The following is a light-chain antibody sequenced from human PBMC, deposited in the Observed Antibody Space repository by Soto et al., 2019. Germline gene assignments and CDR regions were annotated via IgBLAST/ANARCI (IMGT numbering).Light chain of an antibody. CDR1: QSVSSN. V-gene: IGKV3-15*01. J-gene: IGKJ1*01. CDR3: QQYNNWPGT. CDR2: GAS. Sequence: EIVMTQSPATLSVSPGERATLSCMASQSVSSNLAWYQQKPGQAPRLLIYGASTRATGIPARFSGSGSGTECTLTISSLQSEDVAVYYCQQYNNWPGTFGQGTKVDIK.